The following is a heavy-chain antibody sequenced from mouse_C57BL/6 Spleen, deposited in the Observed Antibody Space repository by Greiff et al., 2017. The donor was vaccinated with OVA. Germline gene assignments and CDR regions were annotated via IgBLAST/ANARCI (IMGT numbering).Heavy chain of an antibody. CDR3: ARGLRLPLYAMDY. Sequence: VQLQQSGPELVKPGASVKISCKASGYSFTGYYMNWVKQSPEKSLEWIGEINPSTGGTTYNQKFKAKATLTVDKSSSTAYMQLKSLTSEDSAVYYCARGLRLPLYAMDYWGQGTSVTVSS. V-gene: IGHV1-42*01. J-gene: IGHJ4*01. D-gene: IGHD3-2*02. CDR1: GYSFTGYY. CDR2: INPSTGGT.